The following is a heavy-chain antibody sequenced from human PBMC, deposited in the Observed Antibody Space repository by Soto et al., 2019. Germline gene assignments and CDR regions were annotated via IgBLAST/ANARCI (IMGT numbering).Heavy chain of an antibody. Sequence: EVQLLESGGGLVQPGGSLRLSCAASGFTFSSYAMNWVRQAPGKGLEWDSVISGSGGSTYYADAVKGRFTIYRDNSKNTLYLQMNSLRAEDTAVYYCAKRTVGWYFDLWGRGTLVTVSS. D-gene: IGHD4-17*01. CDR2: ISGSGGST. V-gene: IGHV3-23*01. CDR1: GFTFSSYA. J-gene: IGHJ2*01. CDR3: AKRTVGWYFDL.